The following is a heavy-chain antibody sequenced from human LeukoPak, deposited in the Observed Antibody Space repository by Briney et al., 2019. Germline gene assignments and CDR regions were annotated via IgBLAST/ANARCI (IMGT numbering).Heavy chain of an antibody. CDR3: ARDYDSSGHYFDY. V-gene: IGHV3-30-3*01. CDR1: GFTFSSYA. Sequence: PGGSLRLSCAASGFTFSSYAMHWVRQAPGKGLEWVAVISYDGSNKYYADSVKGRFTISRDNSKNTLYLQMNSLRAEDTAVYYCARDYDSSGHYFDYWGQGTLVTVSS. CDR2: ISYDGSNK. J-gene: IGHJ4*02. D-gene: IGHD3-22*01.